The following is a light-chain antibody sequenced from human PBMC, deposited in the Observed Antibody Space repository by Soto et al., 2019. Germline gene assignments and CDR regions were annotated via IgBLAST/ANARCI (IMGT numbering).Light chain of an antibody. J-gene: IGLJ3*02. CDR1: SGDVGFYDY. Sequence: QSALTQFASVSGSPGQSVTISCTGTSGDVGFYDYVSWYQQHPGKAPKLLIYEVSDRPSGVSNRFSGSKSANTASLTISGLQPEDEADYYCSSYTTRSIWVFGGGTKLTVL. CDR2: EVS. CDR3: SSYTTRSIWV. V-gene: IGLV2-14*03.